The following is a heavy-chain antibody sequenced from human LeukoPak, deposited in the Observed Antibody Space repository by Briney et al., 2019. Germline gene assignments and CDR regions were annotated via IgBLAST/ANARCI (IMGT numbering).Heavy chain of an antibody. J-gene: IGHJ5*02. CDR3: AGRITVTWFDP. CDR1: GYTFTSYG. V-gene: IGHV1-18*01. Sequence: GASVKVSCKASGYTFTSYGISWVRQAPGQGLEWMGWISAYNGSTNYAQKLQGRVTMTTDTSTSTAYMELRSLRSDDTAVYYCAGRITVTWFDPWGQGAMVTVSS. D-gene: IGHD4-17*01. CDR2: ISAYNGST.